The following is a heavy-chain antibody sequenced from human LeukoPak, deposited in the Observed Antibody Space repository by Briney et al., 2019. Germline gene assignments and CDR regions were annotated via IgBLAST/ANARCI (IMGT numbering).Heavy chain of an antibody. CDR3: AKTRGWSYYYDSSGYQNPAQFDY. J-gene: IGHJ4*02. D-gene: IGHD3-22*01. CDR1: GFTFSSYW. V-gene: IGHV3-74*01. Sequence: GGSLRLSCAASGFTFSSYWMHWVRQAPGKGLVWVSRISSDGSSTTYADSVKGRFTISRVNSKNTLCPQMNSLRAEDTAVYYCAKTRGWSYYYDSSGYQNPAQFDYWGQGVLVTVSS. CDR2: ISSDGSST.